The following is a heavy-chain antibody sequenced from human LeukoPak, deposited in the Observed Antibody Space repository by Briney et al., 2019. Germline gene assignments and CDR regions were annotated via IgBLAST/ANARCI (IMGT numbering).Heavy chain of an antibody. D-gene: IGHD1-7*01. CDR3: TKETNAFDA. CDR2: TWSDGVAK. V-gene: IGHV3-33*03. Sequence: GGSLRLSCATSGLSVSTSVIHWVRQIPGRGLQWVAGTWSDGVAKYYEASVKCRFTISIDRSKNTVFLQMNNLRAEDTALYHCTKETNAFDAWGQGTLVTVSS. CDR1: GLSVSTSV. J-gene: IGHJ3*01.